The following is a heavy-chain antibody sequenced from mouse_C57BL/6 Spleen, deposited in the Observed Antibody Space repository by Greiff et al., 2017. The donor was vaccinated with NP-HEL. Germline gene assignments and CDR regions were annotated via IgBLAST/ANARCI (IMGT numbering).Heavy chain of an antibody. CDR2: ISSGGDYI. CDR3: TRLYYGSSSSYWYFDV. D-gene: IGHD1-1*01. V-gene: IGHV5-9-1*02. CDR1: GFTFSSYA. Sequence: EVKLVESGEGLVKPGGSLKLSCAASGFTFSSYAMSWVRQTPEKRLEWVAYISSGGDYIYYADTVKGRFTISRDNARNTLYLQMSSLKSEDTAMYYCTRLYYGSSSSYWYFDVWGTGTTVTVSS. J-gene: IGHJ1*03.